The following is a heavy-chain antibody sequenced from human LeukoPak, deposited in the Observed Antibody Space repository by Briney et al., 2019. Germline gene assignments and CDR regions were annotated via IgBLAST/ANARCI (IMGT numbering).Heavy chain of an antibody. CDR2: IIPIFGTA. J-gene: IGHJ3*02. CDR3: ARDDILTGYYRTGAFDI. CDR1: GGTFSSYA. D-gene: IGHD3-9*01. V-gene: IGHV1-69*06. Sequence: SVKVSCKASGGTFSSYAISWVRQAPEQGLEWMGGIIPIFGTANYAQKFQGRVTITADKSTSTAYMELSSLRSEDTAVYYCARDDILTGYYRTGAFDIWGQGTMVTVSS.